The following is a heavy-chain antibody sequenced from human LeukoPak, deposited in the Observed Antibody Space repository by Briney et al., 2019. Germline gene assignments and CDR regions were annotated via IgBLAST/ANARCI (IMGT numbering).Heavy chain of an antibody. CDR1: GFTFSSYA. Sequence: GGSLRLSCAASGFTFSSYAMSWVRQAPGKGLQWVSLISGGSGSTYYADSVKGRFTISRDNPKNTLYLQMNTLRAEDTAVYYCAKKYSGTYYFDDWGQGTLVTVSS. D-gene: IGHD1-26*01. CDR2: ISGGSGST. V-gene: IGHV3-23*01. CDR3: AKKYSGTYYFDD. J-gene: IGHJ4*02.